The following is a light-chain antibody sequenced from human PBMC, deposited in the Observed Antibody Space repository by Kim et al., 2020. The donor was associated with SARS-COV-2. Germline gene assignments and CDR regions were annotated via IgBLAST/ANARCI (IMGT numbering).Light chain of an antibody. J-gene: IGKJ1*01. CDR3: QQRSTWPT. CDR2: DAS. CDR1: QSLSTS. V-gene: IGKV3-11*01. Sequence: SLSPGERATLACRASQSLSTSLGWYQQRPGQAPRLLIYDASKRATGIPARFSGSGFGTDFTLTISSLEPEDFAVYYCQQRSTWPTFGQGTKVDIK.